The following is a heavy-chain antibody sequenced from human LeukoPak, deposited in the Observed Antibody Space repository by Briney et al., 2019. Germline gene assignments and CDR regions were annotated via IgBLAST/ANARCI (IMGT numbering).Heavy chain of an antibody. CDR3: ARGAAGDYYDSSGYSLYYFDY. J-gene: IGHJ4*02. CDR2: IYYSGST. D-gene: IGHD3-22*01. Sequence: PSETLSLTCTVSGGSISSSSYYWGWIRQPPGKGLEWIGSIYYSGSTYYNPSLKSRVTISVDTSKNQFSLKLSSVTAADTAVYYCARGAAGDYYDSSGYSLYYFDYWGQGTLVTVSS. V-gene: IGHV4-39*07. CDR1: GGSISSSSYY.